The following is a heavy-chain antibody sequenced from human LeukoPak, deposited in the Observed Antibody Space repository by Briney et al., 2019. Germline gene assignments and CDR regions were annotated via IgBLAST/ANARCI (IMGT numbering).Heavy chain of an antibody. CDR2: IYPGDSDT. CDR1: GYIFTSYW. D-gene: IGHD3-16*02. CDR3: ARRRDYVWGSYRRGTEDAFDI. V-gene: IGHV5-51*01. Sequence: GESLKISCKGSGYIFTSYWIGWVRQMPGKGLEWMGIIYPGDSDTRYSPSFQGQVTISADKSISTAYLQWSSLKASDTAMYYCARRRDYVWGSYRRGTEDAFDIWGQGTMVTVSS. J-gene: IGHJ3*02.